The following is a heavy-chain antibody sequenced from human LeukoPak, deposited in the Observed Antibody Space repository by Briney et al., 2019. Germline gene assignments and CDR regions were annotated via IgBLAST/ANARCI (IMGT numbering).Heavy chain of an antibody. D-gene: IGHD3-10*01. CDR1: GFTLTSYA. CDR2: ISYDGTNK. V-gene: IGHV3-30*18. Sequence: PGGSLRLSCAASGFTLTSYAMSWVRQAPGKGLEWVAVISYDGTNKYYAASVKGRITISRDNSKNTLYLQMNDLRAEDTAVYYCAKDHGSGSYPPYCFDYWGQGTLVTVSS. CDR3: AKDHGSGSYPPYCFDY. J-gene: IGHJ4*02.